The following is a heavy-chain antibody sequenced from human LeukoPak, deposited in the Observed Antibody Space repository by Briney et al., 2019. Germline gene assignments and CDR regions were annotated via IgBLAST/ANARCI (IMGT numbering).Heavy chain of an antibody. CDR1: GDSVSSNSAA. D-gene: IGHD6-19*01. CDR2: TYYRPNLHN. J-gene: IGHJ2*01. CDR3: ARARHNIHNGWAWYFDL. V-gene: IGHV6-1*01. Sequence: SQTRSLTCVISGDSVSSNSAAWNWITQSPSRGLEWLGRTYYRPNLHNDYAVSVKSRITINTTTSKNPFSLPLNSVTPADTAVYYCARARHNIHNGWAWYFDLWGRGTLVTVSS.